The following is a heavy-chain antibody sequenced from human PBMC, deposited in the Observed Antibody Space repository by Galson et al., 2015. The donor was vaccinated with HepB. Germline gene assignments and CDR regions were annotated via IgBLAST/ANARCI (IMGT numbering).Heavy chain of an antibody. J-gene: IGHJ4*02. CDR2: LSYDGSNK. Sequence: SLRLSCEASGFTFSSSGMHWVRQAPGKGLEWVAVLSYDGSNKYYADSVKGRFTISKDNSKNTMYLQRNSLRAEDTAVYYCAKLRVGDGFDYWGQGTLVTVSS. CDR3: AKLRVGDGFDY. V-gene: IGHV3-30*18. D-gene: IGHD1-26*01. CDR1: GFTFSSSG.